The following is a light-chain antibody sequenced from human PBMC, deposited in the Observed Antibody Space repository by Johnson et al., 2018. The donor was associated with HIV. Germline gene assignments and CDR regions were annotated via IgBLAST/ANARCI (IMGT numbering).Light chain of an antibody. Sequence: QSLLTQPPSVSAAPGQMVSISCSGSSSNIGKNYVSWYQQFPGTAPKLLIHENKKRPSGIPDRFSGSKSGTSATLGITGLQPGDEADYYCGTWESSLSAGVFGTGTKVTVL. V-gene: IGLV1-51*02. CDR2: ENK. J-gene: IGLJ1*01. CDR3: GTWESSLSAGV. CDR1: SSNIGKNY.